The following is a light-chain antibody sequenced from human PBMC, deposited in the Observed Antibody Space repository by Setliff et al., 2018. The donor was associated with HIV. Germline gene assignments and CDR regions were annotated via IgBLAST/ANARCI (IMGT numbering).Light chain of an antibody. V-gene: IGLV2-11*01. CDR3: CSYAGSYTYI. Sequence: QSALTQPRSVSGSPGQSVTFSCTGSSSDVGTYNYVSWYQHHPGKAPKLMIYDVTRRPSGVPDRFSGSKSGNTASLTISGLQAEDDADYYCCSYAGSYTYIFGSGTKVTVL. J-gene: IGLJ1*01. CDR2: DVT. CDR1: SSDVGTYNY.